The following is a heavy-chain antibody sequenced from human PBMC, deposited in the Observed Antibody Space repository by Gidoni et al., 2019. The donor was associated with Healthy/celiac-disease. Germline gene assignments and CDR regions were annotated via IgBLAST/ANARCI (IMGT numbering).Heavy chain of an antibody. CDR2: IWYDGSNK. CDR3: ARDAGDVLLWFGEPLGWFDP. Sequence: QVQLVESGGGVVQPGRSLRPSCPASGFTFSSYGMHWCRQAPGKGLEWVAVIWYDGSNKYYADSVKGRFTISRDNSKNTLYLQMNSLRAEDTAVYYCARDAGDVLLWFGEPLGWFDPWGQGTLVTVSS. CDR1: GFTFSSYG. J-gene: IGHJ5*02. V-gene: IGHV3-33*01. D-gene: IGHD3-10*01.